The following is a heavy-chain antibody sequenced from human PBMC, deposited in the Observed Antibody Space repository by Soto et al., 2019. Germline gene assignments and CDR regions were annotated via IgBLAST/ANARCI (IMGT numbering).Heavy chain of an antibody. D-gene: IGHD6-19*01. CDR2: ISGSGGTT. J-gene: IGHJ4*02. V-gene: IGHV3-23*01. Sequence: HPGGSLRLSCAASGFTFSSYAMSWVRQAPGKGLEWVSAISGSGGTTFYADSVKGRFTSSRDNSKNTLYLQMNSLRAEDTAVYYCAKKNMMAGAPHYFDYWGQGTLVTVSS. CDR1: GFTFSSYA. CDR3: AKKNMMAGAPHYFDY.